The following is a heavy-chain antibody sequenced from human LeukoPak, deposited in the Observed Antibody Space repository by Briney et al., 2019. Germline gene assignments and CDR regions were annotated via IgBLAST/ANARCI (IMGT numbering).Heavy chain of an antibody. D-gene: IGHD3-10*01. CDR2: IYHRGST. CDR3: ARNDYGSVPRY. CDR1: GGSISSYY. Sequence: PSETLSLTCTVSGGSISSYYWSWIRQPPGKGLEWIGYIYHRGSTYYNPSLKSRVTISIDTSKNQFSLKLSSVTAADTAVYYCARNDYGSVPRYWGQGTLVTVSS. J-gene: IGHJ4*02. V-gene: IGHV4-59*12.